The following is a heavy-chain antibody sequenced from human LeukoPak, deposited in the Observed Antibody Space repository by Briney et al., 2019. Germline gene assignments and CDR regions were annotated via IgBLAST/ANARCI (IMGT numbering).Heavy chain of an antibody. CDR1: GYTFTGYY. CDR2: INPNSGRT. CDR3: ATNILVRDIINWFDP. V-gene: IGHV1-2*02. Sequence: ASVKVSCKASGYTFTGYYMHWVRQAPGQGLEWMGWINPNSGRTNYAQKFQGRVTMTRDTSISTAYMELSSLRYDDTAVYYCATNILVRDIINWFDPWGQGTLVTVSS. J-gene: IGHJ5*02. D-gene: IGHD3-10*01.